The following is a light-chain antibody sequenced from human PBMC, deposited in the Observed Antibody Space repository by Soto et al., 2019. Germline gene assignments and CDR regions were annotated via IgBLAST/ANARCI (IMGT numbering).Light chain of an antibody. J-gene: IGKJ3*01. V-gene: IGKV1-27*01. CDR2: AAS. Sequence: DIQMTQSPSSLSASVGDRVAITCRASQGISNYLAWYQQQPGKVPKLLIYAASTLQSGVPSRFSGGGSGTDFTVTISTLQPEDVATYYCPKYNSAPFTFGPGTKVDIK. CDR1: QGISNY. CDR3: PKYNSAPFT.